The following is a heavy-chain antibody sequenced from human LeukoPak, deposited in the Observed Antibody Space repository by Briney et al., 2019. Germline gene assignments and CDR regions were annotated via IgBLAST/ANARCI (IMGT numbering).Heavy chain of an antibody. CDR1: GGSISSYY. CDR2: IYTSGST. V-gene: IGHV4-4*09. J-gene: IGHJ5*02. CDR3: ARNKINWFDP. Sequence: SETLSLICAVSGGSISSYYWSWIRQPPGKGLEWIGYIYTSGSTNYNPSLKSRVTISVDTSKNQFSLKLSSVTAADTAVYYCARNKINWFDPWGQGTLVTVSS.